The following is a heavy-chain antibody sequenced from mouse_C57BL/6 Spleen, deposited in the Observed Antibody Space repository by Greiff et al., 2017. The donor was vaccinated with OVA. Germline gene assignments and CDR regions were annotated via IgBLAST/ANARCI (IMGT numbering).Heavy chain of an antibody. D-gene: IGHD2-5*01. CDR2: IHPNSGST. CDR1: GYTFTSYW. CDR3: ARRGYSNYAMDY. Sequence: VKLQQPGAELVKPGASVKLSCKASGYTFTSYWMHWVKQRPGQGLEWIGMIHPNSGSTNYNEKFKSKATLTVDKSSSTAYMQLSSLTSEDSAVYYCARRGYSNYAMDYWGQGTSVTVSS. V-gene: IGHV1-64*01. J-gene: IGHJ4*01.